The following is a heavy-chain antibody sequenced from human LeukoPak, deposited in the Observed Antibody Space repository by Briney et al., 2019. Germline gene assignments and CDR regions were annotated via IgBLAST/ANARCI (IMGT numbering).Heavy chain of an antibody. CDR1: GYSISSGYY. D-gene: IGHD5-12*01. CDR3: AGQYTGYDAFDY. V-gene: IGHV4-38-2*02. Sequence: SETLSLTCSVSGYSISSGYYWGWIRQAPGKGLEWIGSMYHSGTTYYNPSLKSRVTLSVDTSKNQFSLKLSSVTAADTAVYYCAGQYTGYDAFDYWGQGTLVTVSS. CDR2: MYHSGTT. J-gene: IGHJ4*02.